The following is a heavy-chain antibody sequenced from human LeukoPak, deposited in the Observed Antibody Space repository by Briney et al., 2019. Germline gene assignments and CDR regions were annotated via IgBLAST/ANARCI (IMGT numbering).Heavy chain of an antibody. V-gene: IGHV6-1*01. CDR1: GDSVSRNGTA. J-gene: IGHJ5*02. CDR2: TFYRSKWYN. CDR3: ARGWHSSAHGS. Sequence: SQTLSLTCAISGDSVSRNGTAWNWIRLSPSRGLEWLGRTFYRSKWYNEYAASVTSRITISPDTSKNQFSLHLDSVTPEDTAVYWCARGWHSSAHGSWGQGTLVTVSS. D-gene: IGHD3-22*01.